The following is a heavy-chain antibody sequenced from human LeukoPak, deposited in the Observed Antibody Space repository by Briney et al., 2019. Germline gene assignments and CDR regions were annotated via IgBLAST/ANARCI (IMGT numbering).Heavy chain of an antibody. V-gene: IGHV4-39*07. CDR2: IYYSGST. CDR1: GGSISSSSYY. Sequence: SETLSLTCTVSGGSISSSSYYWGWIRQPPGKGLEWIGSIYYSGSTYYNPSLKSRVTISVDTSKNQFSLKLSSVTAADTAVYYCARDRYYYDSSGIFDIWGQGTMVTVSS. CDR3: ARDRYYYDSSGIFDI. D-gene: IGHD3-22*01. J-gene: IGHJ3*02.